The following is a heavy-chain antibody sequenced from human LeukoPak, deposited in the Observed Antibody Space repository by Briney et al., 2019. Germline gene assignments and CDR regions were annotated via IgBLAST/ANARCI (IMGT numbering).Heavy chain of an antibody. D-gene: IGHD1-26*01. V-gene: IGHV4-31*03. CDR2: IYYSGST. J-gene: IGHJ4*02. Sequence: SETLSLTCTVSGGSISSGGYYWSWIRQHPGNGLEWIGYIYYSGSTYYNPSLKSRVTISVDTSRNQVSLKLSSVTAADTAVYYCARDGKNTGTYLDYWGQGTLVTVSS. CDR1: GGSISSGGYY. CDR3: ARDGKNTGTYLDY.